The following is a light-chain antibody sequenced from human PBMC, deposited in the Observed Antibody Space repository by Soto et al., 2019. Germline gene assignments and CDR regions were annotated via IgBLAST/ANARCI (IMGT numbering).Light chain of an antibody. CDR3: QQYYDWPTIT. V-gene: IGKV3-15*01. CDR1: ESVRSN. Sequence: EIVMTQSPATLSVPPGDRATLSCRASESVRSNLAWYQQKPGQAPRLLIYGASIRAADIPARFSGSGSGTEFTLTISTLQSQDLAIYYCQQYYDWPTITFGQGTRLE. CDR2: GAS. J-gene: IGKJ5*01.